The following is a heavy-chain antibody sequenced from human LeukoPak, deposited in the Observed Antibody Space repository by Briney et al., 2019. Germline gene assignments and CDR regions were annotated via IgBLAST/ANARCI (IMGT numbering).Heavy chain of an antibody. V-gene: IGHV3-48*03. CDR3: ARDGGYMESQLFDP. CDR2: ISSSGSTI. CDR1: GFTFSSYE. D-gene: IGHD6-13*01. J-gene: IGHJ5*02. Sequence: GGSLRLSCAASGFTFSSYEMNWVRQAPGRGLEWVSYISSSGSTIYYADSVKGRFTISIDNAKNALDLQMNSLRAEDTAVYYCARDGGYMESQLFDPWGQGTLVTVSS.